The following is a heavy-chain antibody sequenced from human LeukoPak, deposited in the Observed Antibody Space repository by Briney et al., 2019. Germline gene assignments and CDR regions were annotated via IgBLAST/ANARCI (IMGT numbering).Heavy chain of an antibody. V-gene: IGHV3-23*01. CDR2: ITGSGGST. J-gene: IGHJ6*02. CDR3: AKLTSSSALVGMDV. D-gene: IGHD6-6*01. CDR1: GFTFSSYA. Sequence: PGGSLRLSCAASGFTFSSYAMTWVRQAPGKGLERVSAITGSGGSTYYADSVKGRFTISRDNSKNTLFLQMNSLRAEDTAVYYCAKLTSSSALVGMDVWGQGTTVTVSS.